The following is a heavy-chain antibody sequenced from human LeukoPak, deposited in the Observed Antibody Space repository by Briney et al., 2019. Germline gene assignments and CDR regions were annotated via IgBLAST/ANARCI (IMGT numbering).Heavy chain of an antibody. CDR1: GFTVSTKY. CDR3: AREGYYDSRAYGFDL. V-gene: IGHV3-66*01. J-gene: IGHJ2*01. D-gene: IGHD3-22*01. CDR2: IYSGGST. Sequence: PGMSLRLSCAASGFTVSTKYMTWVRQAPGKGLDWGSVIYSGGSTYYADSVKGRFTISRDNSKNTLYLQMNSLRAEDTAVYYCAREGYYDSRAYGFDLWGRGTLVTVSS.